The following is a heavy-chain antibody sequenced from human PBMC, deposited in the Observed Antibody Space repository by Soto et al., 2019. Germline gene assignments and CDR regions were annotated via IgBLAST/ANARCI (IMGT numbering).Heavy chain of an antibody. D-gene: IGHD2-21*02. V-gene: IGHV4-31*03. CDR1: GGSISSGGYY. Sequence: PSETLSLTCTVSGGSISSGGYYWNWIRQYPGKGLEWIAYIYQSGTPYYNPSLTSRATISIDRSKNQFSLMLDSVTAADTAVYYCARDLRLDSWGPGTLVTVSS. CDR3: ARDLRLDS. J-gene: IGHJ4*02. CDR2: IYQSGTP.